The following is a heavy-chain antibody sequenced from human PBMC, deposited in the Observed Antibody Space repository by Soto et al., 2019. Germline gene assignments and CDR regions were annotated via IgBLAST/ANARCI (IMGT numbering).Heavy chain of an antibody. CDR3: ARVALYDRSGYDDAFDI. J-gene: IGHJ3*02. V-gene: IGHV3-74*01. CDR2: INSDGVTT. D-gene: IGHD3-22*01. Sequence: GGSLRLSCAASGFTFSRYWMHWVRQGPGKGLVWLSRINSDGVTTSYADSVKGRFTISRDNAKNTVYLQMNSLRAEDTAVYYCARVALYDRSGYDDAFDIWGQGTMVTVSS. CDR1: GFTFSRYW.